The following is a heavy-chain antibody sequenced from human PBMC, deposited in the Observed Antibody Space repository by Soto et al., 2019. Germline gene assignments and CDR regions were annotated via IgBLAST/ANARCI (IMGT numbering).Heavy chain of an antibody. CDR2: IYYTGST. CDR3: ARLNYFDSSGYLPRDY. CDR1: GGSVSSCTYY. Sequence: SETLSLTCTVSGGSVSSCTYYWAWIRQPPGKGLDWIGYIYYTGSTNYNPSLKSRVTISVDTSKNQFSLKLRSVTAADTAVYYCARLNYFDSSGYLPRDYWGQGTLVTVSS. V-gene: IGHV4-61*01. J-gene: IGHJ4*02. D-gene: IGHD3-22*01.